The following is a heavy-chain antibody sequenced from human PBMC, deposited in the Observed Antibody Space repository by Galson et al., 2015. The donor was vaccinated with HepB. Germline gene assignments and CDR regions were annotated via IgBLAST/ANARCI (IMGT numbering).Heavy chain of an antibody. V-gene: IGHV3-21*01. D-gene: IGHD1-26*01. J-gene: IGHJ6*02. CDR2: ISSSSSYI. CDR3: VSLGGRSTIDV. Sequence: SLRLSCAASGFTFSSYSMNWVRQAPGKGLEWVSSISSSSSYIYYADSVKGRFTISRDNAKHTLYLQLNSLRAEDTAVFYCVSLGGRSTIDVWGQGTTVTVSS. CDR1: GFTFSSYS.